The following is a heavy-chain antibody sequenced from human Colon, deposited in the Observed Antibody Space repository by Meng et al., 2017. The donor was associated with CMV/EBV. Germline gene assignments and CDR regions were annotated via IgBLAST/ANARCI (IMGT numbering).Heavy chain of an antibody. CDR2: INPNSGGT. J-gene: IGHJ4*02. CDR1: GYTFTGYY. CDR3: ARDLRVWFGEFKN. D-gene: IGHD3-10*01. Sequence: HGQLVQCGAEGKKLGASVKVPCKASGYTFTGYYMHWVRQAPGQGLEWMGWINPNSGGTNYAQKFQGRVTMTRDTSISTAYMELSRLRSDDTAVYYCARDLRVWFGEFKNWGQGTLVTVSS. V-gene: IGHV1-2*02.